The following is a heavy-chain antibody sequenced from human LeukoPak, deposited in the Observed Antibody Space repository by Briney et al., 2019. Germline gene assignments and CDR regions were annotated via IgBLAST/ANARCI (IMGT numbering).Heavy chain of an antibody. J-gene: IGHJ4*02. CDR2: IRYDGSNK. V-gene: IGHV3-30*02. CDR1: GFTFSRNG. CDR3: TPSSYYFDY. Sequence: GGSLRLSCAVSGFTFSRNGMHWVRQAPGKGLEWVAFIRYDGSNKYYADSVKGRFTISRDNSKNTLYLQMNSLRAEDTAVYYCTPSSYYFDYWGQGTLVTVSS.